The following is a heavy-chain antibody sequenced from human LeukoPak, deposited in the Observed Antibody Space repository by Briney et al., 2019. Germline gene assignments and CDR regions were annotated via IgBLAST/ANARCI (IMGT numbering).Heavy chain of an antibody. J-gene: IGHJ6*02. CDR1: GGSFSGYY. CDR2: INHSGST. CDR3: ARSGYSSSWYPIYYYYGMGV. D-gene: IGHD6-13*01. Sequence: SETLSLTCAVYGGSFSGYYWSWIRQPPGKGLEWIGEINHSGSTNYNPSLKSRVTISVDTSKNQFSLKLSSVTAADTAVYYCARSGYSSSWYPIYYYYGMGVWGQGTTVTVSS. V-gene: IGHV4-34*01.